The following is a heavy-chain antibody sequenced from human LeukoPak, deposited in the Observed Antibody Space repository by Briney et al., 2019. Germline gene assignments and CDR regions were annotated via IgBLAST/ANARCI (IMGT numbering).Heavy chain of an antibody. CDR1: GGSFSGYY. CDR2: INHSGST. CDR3: ARGVGIAAAHFDY. Sequence: SETLSLTCAVYGGSFSGYYWSWIRQPPGKGLEWIGEINHSGSTNYNPSLKSRVTISVDTSKNQFSLKLSSVTAADTAVYHCARGVGIAAAHFDYWGQGTLVTVSS. D-gene: IGHD6-13*01. V-gene: IGHV4-34*01. J-gene: IGHJ4*02.